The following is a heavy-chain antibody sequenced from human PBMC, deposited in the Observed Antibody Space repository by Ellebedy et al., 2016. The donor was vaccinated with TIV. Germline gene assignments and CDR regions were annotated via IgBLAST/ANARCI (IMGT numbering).Heavy chain of an antibody. CDR1: GFTFSSYG. J-gene: IGHJ6*02. D-gene: IGHD3-3*01. Sequence: GGSLRLSCAASGFTFSSYGMHWVRQAPGKGLEWVAVIWYDGSNKYYADSVKGRFTISRDNSKNTLYLQMNSLRAEDTAVYYCAGGPVFGVVITPTRYYGMDVWGQGTTVTVSS. CDR2: IWYDGSNK. V-gene: IGHV3-30*02. CDR3: AGGPVFGVVITPTRYYGMDV.